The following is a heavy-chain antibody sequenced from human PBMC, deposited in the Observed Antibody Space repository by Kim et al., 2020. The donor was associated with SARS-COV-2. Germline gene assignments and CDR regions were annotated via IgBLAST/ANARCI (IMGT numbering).Heavy chain of an antibody. CDR3: ARAPRAYWFDP. J-gene: IGHJ5*02. Sequence: SETLSLTCTVSGGSISSSSYYWGWIRQPPGKGLEWIGSIYYSGSTYYNPSLKSRVTISVDTSKNQFSLKLSSVTAADTAVYYCARAPRAYWFDPWGQGTLVTVSS. CDR2: IYYSGST. CDR1: GGSISSSSYY. V-gene: IGHV4-39*07.